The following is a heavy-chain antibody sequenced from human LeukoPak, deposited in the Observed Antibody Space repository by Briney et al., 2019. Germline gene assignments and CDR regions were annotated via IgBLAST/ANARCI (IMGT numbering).Heavy chain of an antibody. D-gene: IGHD1-26*01. CDR2: ISGSGGST. Sequence: GSLRLSCAASGFTFSSYAMSWVRQAPGKGLEWVSAISGSGGSTYYADSVKGRFTISRDNSKNTLHLQMNSLRAEDTAVYYCAKAVGRLGYFDYWGQGTLVTVSS. CDR3: AKAVGRLGYFDY. V-gene: IGHV3-23*01. CDR1: GFTFSSYA. J-gene: IGHJ4*02.